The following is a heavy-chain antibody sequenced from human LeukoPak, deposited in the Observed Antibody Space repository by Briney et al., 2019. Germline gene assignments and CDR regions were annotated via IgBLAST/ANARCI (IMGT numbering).Heavy chain of an antibody. D-gene: IGHD3-10*01. J-gene: IGHJ4*02. CDR1: GFTFSSYS. CDR3: ARELWFGESY. Sequence: PGGSLRLSCAASGFTFSSYSMNWVRQAPGKGLEWVSYISSSGSTIYYADSVKGRFTISRDNAKNSLYLQMNSLRAEDTAVYYCARELWFGESYWGQGTLVTVSS. V-gene: IGHV3-48*04. CDR2: ISSSGSTI.